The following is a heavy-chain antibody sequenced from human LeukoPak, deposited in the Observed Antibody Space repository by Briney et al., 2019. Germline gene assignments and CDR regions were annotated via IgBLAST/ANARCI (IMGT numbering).Heavy chain of an antibody. J-gene: IGHJ6*02. V-gene: IGHV5-51*01. Sequence: GESLKISCKGSGYSFTSYWIGWVRQMPGKGLEWMGIIYPGDSDTRYSPSFQGQVTISADKSISTAYLQWTGLKASDTAMYYCARAAVTNNYYYGMDVWGQGTTVTVS. D-gene: IGHD6-25*01. CDR3: ARAAVTNNYYYGMDV. CDR1: GYSFTSYW. CDR2: IYPGDSDT.